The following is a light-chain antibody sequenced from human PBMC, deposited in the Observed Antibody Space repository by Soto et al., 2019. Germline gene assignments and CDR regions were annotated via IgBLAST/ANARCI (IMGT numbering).Light chain of an antibody. CDR2: LGS. CDR3: MQVLQTPLT. J-gene: IGKJ4*01. V-gene: IGKV2-28*01. Sequence: VMTQSPLSLPVTPGEPASISCRSSQSLLYRDGNNYLDWYFQRPGQSPQLLISLGSNRASGVPDRFSGSGSGTDFTLKISRVEAEDVGVYYCMQVLQTPLTFGGGTKVEIK. CDR1: QSLLYRDGNNY.